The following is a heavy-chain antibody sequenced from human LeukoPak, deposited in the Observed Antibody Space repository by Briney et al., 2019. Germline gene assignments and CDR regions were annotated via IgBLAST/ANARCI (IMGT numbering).Heavy chain of an antibody. CDR1: GFTFSRYW. V-gene: IGHV3-74*03. Sequence: GGSLRLSCAASGFTFSRYWMHWVRQAPGKGLMWVSRISPDGSTTLYADSVKGRFTISRDNAKNTLYLQMNSLGAEDTAVYYCARGSGDAFDIWGQGTMVTVSS. CDR2: ISPDGSTT. J-gene: IGHJ3*02. D-gene: IGHD3-10*01. CDR3: ARGSGDAFDI.